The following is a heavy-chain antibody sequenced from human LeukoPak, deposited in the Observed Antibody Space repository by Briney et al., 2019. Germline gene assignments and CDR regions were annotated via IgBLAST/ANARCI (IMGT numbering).Heavy chain of an antibody. CDR3: AKFYSVQWLLDY. D-gene: IGHD3-22*01. J-gene: IGHJ4*02. CDR2: INPNSGGT. V-gene: IGHV1-2*02. Sequence: ASVKVSCKASGYTFTGYYMHWVRQAPGQGLEWMGWINPNSGGTNYAQKFQGRVTITRNTSISTAYMELSSLRAEDTAVYYCAKFYSVQWLLDYWGQGTLVTVSS. CDR1: GYTFTGYY.